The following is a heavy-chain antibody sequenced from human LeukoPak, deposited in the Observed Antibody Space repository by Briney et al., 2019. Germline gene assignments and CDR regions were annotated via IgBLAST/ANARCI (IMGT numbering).Heavy chain of an antibody. Sequence: SETLSLTCAVYGGSFSGYYWSWIRQPPGKGLEWIGEINHSGSTNYNPSLKSRVAISVDTSKNQFSLKLSSVTAADTAVYYCARAWYYYDSSGYYPFDYWGQGTLVTVSS. CDR2: INHSGST. V-gene: IGHV4-34*01. D-gene: IGHD3-22*01. CDR3: ARAWYYYDSSGYYPFDY. J-gene: IGHJ4*02. CDR1: GGSFSGYY.